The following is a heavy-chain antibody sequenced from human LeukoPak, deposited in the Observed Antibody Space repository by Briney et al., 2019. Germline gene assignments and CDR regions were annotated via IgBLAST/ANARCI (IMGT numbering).Heavy chain of an antibody. CDR1: GGSFSGYY. Sequence: SETLSLTCAVYGGSFSGYYWSWIRQPPGKGLEWIGEINHSGSTNYNPSLKSRVTISVDTSKNQFSPKLSSVTAADTAVYYCARRKYCSSTSCPLSYCMDVWGKGTTVTVSS. D-gene: IGHD2-2*01. CDR3: ARRKYCSSTSCPLSYCMDV. CDR2: INHSGST. J-gene: IGHJ6*03. V-gene: IGHV4-34*01.